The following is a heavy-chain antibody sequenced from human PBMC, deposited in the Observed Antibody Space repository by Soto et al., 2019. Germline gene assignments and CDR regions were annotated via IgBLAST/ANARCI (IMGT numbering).Heavy chain of an antibody. CDR1: GFSFSNYA. CDR3: AKESLPEHYGDTLFDY. D-gene: IGHD4-17*01. CDR2: FSAGGRT. V-gene: IGHV3-23*01. Sequence: GGSLRLSCAASGFSFSNYAGSWVRQAPGKGLEWVSTFSAGGRTYYADSVKGRFTIARDSSQNTVHLQISDLRPEDTAVYYCAKESLPEHYGDTLFDYWGQGTRVTVSS. J-gene: IGHJ4*02.